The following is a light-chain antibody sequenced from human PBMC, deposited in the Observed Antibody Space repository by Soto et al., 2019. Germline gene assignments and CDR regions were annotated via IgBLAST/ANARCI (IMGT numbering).Light chain of an antibody. CDR2: TAS. V-gene: IGKV1-12*01. Sequence: DIQMTQSPSSVSASVGDSVTISCRASEGIRNWLLWYQLKPGKAPKVLIHTASSLYSGVPSRFSGSGSGTDFTLTISNLQPEDSATYYGQQASWFPFTFGQGTKVEIK. J-gene: IGKJ1*01. CDR3: QQASWFPFT. CDR1: EGIRNW.